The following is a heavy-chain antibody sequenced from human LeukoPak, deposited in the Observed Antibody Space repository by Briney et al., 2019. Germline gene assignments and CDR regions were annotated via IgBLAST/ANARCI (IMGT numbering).Heavy chain of an antibody. J-gene: IGHJ5*02. CDR1: GFTFDDHG. V-gene: IGHV3-20*04. D-gene: IGHD2-15*01. CDR3: ARRSCSVGNCYRWFDL. Sequence: GGALRLSCAASGFTFDDHGLSWVRQAPGEGGEWVSEINWSGVSTNYVNSVKGRFTISRDNAKNSLYLQMSSMKAEDTAFYYCARRSCSVGNCYRWFDLWGQGTLVTVSS. CDR2: INWSGVST.